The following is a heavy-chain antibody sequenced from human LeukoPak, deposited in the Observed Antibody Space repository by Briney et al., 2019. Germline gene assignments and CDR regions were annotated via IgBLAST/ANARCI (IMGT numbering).Heavy chain of an antibody. Sequence: GGSLRLSCAASGFTFSNYWMHWVRQAPGKGLVWVSRIKGDGRTTYYADSVKGRFTISRDDAKNTLYLQMISLRAEDTAVYYCARAGVAVAYFYYFDYWGQGSLVTVSS. CDR3: ARAGVAVAYFYYFDY. CDR1: GFTFSNYW. CDR2: IKGDGRTT. V-gene: IGHV3-74*01. J-gene: IGHJ4*02. D-gene: IGHD6-19*01.